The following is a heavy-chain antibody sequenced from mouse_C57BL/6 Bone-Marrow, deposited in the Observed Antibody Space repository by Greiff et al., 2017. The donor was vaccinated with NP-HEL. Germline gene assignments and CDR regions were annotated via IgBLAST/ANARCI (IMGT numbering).Heavy chain of an antibody. CDR2: ISDGGSYT. Sequence: EVKLMESGGGLVKPGGSLKLSCAASGFTFSSYAMSWVRQTPEKRLEWVATISDGGSYTYYPDNVKGRFTISRDNAKNNLYLQMSHLKSEDTAMYYCARGTTTVVARYYAMDYWGQGTSVTVSS. V-gene: IGHV5-4*03. CDR3: ARGTTTVVARYYAMDY. D-gene: IGHD1-1*01. CDR1: GFTFSSYA. J-gene: IGHJ4*01.